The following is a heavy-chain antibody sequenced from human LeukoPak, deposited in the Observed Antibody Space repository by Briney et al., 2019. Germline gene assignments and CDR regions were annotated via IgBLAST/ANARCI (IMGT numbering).Heavy chain of an antibody. J-gene: IGHJ4*02. D-gene: IGHD3-10*01. V-gene: IGHV1-8*01. CDR3: ARGHYYGSLFPDY. CDR1: GYTFTSYD. Sequence: SVQFSCKASGYTFTSYDINWVRQATGQGLEWMGWMNPNSGNTGYAQKFQGRVTMTRNTSISTAYMELSSLRSEDTAVYYCARGHYYGSLFPDYWGQGTLVTVSS. CDR2: MNPNSGNT.